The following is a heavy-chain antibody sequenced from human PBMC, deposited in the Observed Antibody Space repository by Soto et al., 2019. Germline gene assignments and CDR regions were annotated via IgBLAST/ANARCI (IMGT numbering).Heavy chain of an antibody. D-gene: IGHD2-2*02. CDR1: GYTFTSYD. Sequence: GXSVKVSGKASGYTFTSYDINWVRQATGQGLEWMGWMNPNSGNTGYAQKFQGGVTMTRNTSISTAYMELSSLRPEDTAVYYCARGYCSSTSCDNTGYGMDVSGQGTTVTVSS. V-gene: IGHV1-8*01. CDR2: MNPNSGNT. CDR3: ARGYCSSTSCDNTGYGMDV. J-gene: IGHJ6*02.